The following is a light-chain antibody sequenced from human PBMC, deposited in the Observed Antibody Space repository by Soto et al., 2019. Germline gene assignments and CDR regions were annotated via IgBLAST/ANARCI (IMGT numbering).Light chain of an antibody. Sequence: QPVLTQPASVSGSPGQSITITCTGTSSDVGGYNYVSWYQQQHPGRAPKLMIYDVTNRPSGVSDRFSGSKSGNMASLTISGLQAEDEAVYHCTSFTISSTWVFGGGTKLTVL. CDR3: TSFTISSTWV. CDR1: SSDVGGYNY. CDR2: DVT. V-gene: IGLV2-14*03. J-gene: IGLJ3*02.